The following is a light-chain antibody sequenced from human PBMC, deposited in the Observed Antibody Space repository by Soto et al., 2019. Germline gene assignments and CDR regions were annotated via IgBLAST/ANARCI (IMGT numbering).Light chain of an antibody. Sequence: QSALTQPASMSGSPGQSITISCTGTSSDVDNYNSVSWYQQQPGKAPKLMIYDVSNRPSGVSNRFSGSKSGNTASLTISGLQAEDEADYYCGSYTSSNTYVFGTGTKLTVL. J-gene: IGLJ1*01. V-gene: IGLV2-14*01. CDR2: DVS. CDR3: GSYTSSNTYV. CDR1: SSDVDNYNS.